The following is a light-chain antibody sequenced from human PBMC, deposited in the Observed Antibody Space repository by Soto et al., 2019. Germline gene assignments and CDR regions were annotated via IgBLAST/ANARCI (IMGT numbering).Light chain of an antibody. CDR3: QQYGSSLSWT. CDR1: QSVADNY. J-gene: IGKJ1*01. CDR2: AAS. Sequence: EIVLTQSPGTLSLSPGGRATLSCRASQSVADNYLAWYQQKPGQPPRLLIYAASRRAAGIPDTFSGSGSGTDFTLTITRLEPEDFALYYCQQYGSSLSWTFGQGTKVDIK. V-gene: IGKV3-20*01.